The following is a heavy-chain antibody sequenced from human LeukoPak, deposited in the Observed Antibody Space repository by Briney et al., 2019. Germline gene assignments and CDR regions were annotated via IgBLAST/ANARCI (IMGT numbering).Heavy chain of an antibody. CDR3: ARGSYYFPSGSFDY. D-gene: IGHD3-10*01. CDR2: IFTTGST. Sequence: SETLSLTCTVSGGSISSYYWSWIRQPAGTGLEWIGRIFTTGSTNYNPSLKSRVTMSVDTSKNQFSLRLSSVTAADTAVYYCARGSYYFPSGSFDYWGQGTLVTVSS. V-gene: IGHV4-4*07. J-gene: IGHJ4*02. CDR1: GGSISSYY.